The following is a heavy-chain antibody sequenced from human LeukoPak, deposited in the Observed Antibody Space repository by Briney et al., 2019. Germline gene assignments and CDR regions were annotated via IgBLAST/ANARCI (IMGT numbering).Heavy chain of an antibody. J-gene: IGHJ5*02. Sequence: SETLSLTCTVSGGSLSSYYWSWIPQPPRRGLEWIGYIYTSGGTTYNPSLKSRVRISVDTSKNQFSLKLSSVTAADTAVYFCARLSDPLSSSWYPPNWFDPWGQGTLVTVSS. D-gene: IGHD6-13*01. V-gene: IGHV4-4*09. CDR3: ARLSDPLSSSWYPPNWFDP. CDR2: IYTSGGT. CDR1: GGSLSSYY.